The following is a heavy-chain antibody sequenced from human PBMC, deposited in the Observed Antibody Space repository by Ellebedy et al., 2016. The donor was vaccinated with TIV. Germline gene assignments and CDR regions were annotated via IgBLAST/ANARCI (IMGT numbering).Heavy chain of an antibody. Sequence: PGGSLRLSCAASGFTFSSHDMHWVRQGTGKGLEWVSAIGRDGDTSYSGSVKGRFTISRENGKNSVYLQMNSLRAEDTAVYYCARASAGLDYWGQGTLVTVSS. CDR2: IGRDGDT. D-gene: IGHD6-13*01. CDR1: GFTFSSHD. J-gene: IGHJ4*02. V-gene: IGHV3-13*01. CDR3: ARASAGLDY.